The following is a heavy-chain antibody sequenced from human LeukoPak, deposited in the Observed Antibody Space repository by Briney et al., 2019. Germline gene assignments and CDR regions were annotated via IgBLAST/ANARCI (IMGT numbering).Heavy chain of an antibody. CDR3: ARDPWGVGATAPSFDY. D-gene: IGHD1-26*01. CDR2: ISSSSSYI. CDR1: GFTFSSYS. J-gene: IGHJ4*02. Sequence: GGSLRLSCVASGFTFSSYSMNWVRQAPGKGLEWVSSISSSSSYIYYADSVKGRFTISRDNAKNSLYLQMNSLRAEDTAVYYCARDPWGVGATAPSFDYWGQGTLVTVSS. V-gene: IGHV3-21*01.